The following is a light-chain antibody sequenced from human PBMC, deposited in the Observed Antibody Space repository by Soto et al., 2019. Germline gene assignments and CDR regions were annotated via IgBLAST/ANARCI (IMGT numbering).Light chain of an antibody. CDR2: EVS. V-gene: IGLV2-23*02. CDR3: CSYAGSSTLYV. CDR1: SSDVGSYNL. J-gene: IGLJ1*01. Sequence: ALTQPDSESGFAGQSITISGNGTSSDVGSYNLVSWYQQHPGKAPKLMIYEVSKRPSGVSNRFSGSKSGNTASLTISGLQAEDEADYYCCSYAGSSTLYVFGTGTKVTVL.